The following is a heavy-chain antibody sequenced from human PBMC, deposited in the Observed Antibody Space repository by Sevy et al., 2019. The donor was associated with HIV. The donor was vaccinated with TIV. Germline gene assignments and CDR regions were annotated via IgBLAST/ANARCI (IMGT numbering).Heavy chain of an antibody. V-gene: IGHV4-30-2*01. J-gene: IGHJ3*02. CDR1: GGSISSGGYS. CDR3: AREGPYDSSGYPGAFDI. Sequence: SDTLSLTCAVSGGSISSGGYSWSWIRQPPGKGLEWIGYIYHSGSTYYNPSLKSRVTISVDRSKNQFSLKLSSVTAADTAVYYCAREGPYDSSGYPGAFDIWGQGTMVTVSS. D-gene: IGHD3-22*01. CDR2: IYHSGST.